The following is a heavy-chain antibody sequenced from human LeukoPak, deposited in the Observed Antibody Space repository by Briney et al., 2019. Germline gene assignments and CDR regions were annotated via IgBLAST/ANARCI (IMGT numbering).Heavy chain of an antibody. CDR3: AREIDRDGYNRFFDY. CDR2: INAGNGNT. D-gene: IGHD5-24*01. J-gene: IGHJ4*02. V-gene: IGHV1-3*01. Sequence: VASVKVSCKASGYAFTTYAMHWVRQAPGQRPEWMGWINAGNGNTKYSQKFQGRVTFTRDTSACTVYMDLTSLRSEDTAIYYCAREIDRDGYNRFFDYWGQGTLVTVSS. CDR1: GYAFTTYA.